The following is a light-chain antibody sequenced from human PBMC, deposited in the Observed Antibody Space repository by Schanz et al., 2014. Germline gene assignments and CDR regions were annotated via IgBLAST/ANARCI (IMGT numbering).Light chain of an antibody. V-gene: IGKV3-11*01. Sequence: EVVLTQSPAALSLSPGERATLSCRASQSVSSYLAWYQQKPGQAPRLLIYDASKRAPGIPARFSGSGSGTDFTLTISSLEPEDFAVYYCQQRSNWRIYTFGQGTKLEIK. CDR2: DAS. CDR1: QSVSSY. CDR3: QQRSNWRIYT. J-gene: IGKJ2*01.